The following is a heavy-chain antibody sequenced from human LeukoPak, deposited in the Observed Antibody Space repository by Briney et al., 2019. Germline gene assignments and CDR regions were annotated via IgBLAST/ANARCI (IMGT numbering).Heavy chain of an antibody. CDR3: ARESTVVYNYYYYGMDV. CDR1: GYTFTSYG. V-gene: IGHV1-18*01. J-gene: IGHJ6*02. CDR2: ISAYNGNT. D-gene: IGHD4-23*01. Sequence: GASVKVSCKASGYTFTSYGISWVRQAPGQGLEWMGWISAYNGNTNYAQKLQGRGTMTTDTSTSTAYMELRSLRSDDTAVYYCARESTVVYNYYYYGMDVWGQGTTVTVSS.